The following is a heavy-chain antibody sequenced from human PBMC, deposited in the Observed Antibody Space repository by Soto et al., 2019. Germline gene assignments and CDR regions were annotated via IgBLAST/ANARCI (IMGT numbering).Heavy chain of an antibody. J-gene: IGHJ4*02. CDR3: AKYSSSYFDY. CDR2: IYYSGST. D-gene: IGHD6-6*01. Sequence: SETLSLTCTVSGGAISSYYCILIRQPPGKGLEWIGYIYYSGSTNYNPSPKSRVTISVDTSKNQFSLKLSSVTAADTAVYYCAKYSSSYFDYWGQGTLVTVSS. CDR1: GGAISSYY. V-gene: IGHV4-59*01.